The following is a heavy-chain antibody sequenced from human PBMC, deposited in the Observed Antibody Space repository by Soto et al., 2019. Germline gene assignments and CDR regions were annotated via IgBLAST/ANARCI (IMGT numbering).Heavy chain of an antibody. J-gene: IGHJ4*02. Sequence: PSETLSLTCAVYGGSFSTDYWSWIRQPPGKGPEWIGEINPSGGTNYNPSLKSRVTVSVATSKNQFSLKLSSVTAADTAVYYCARVLAARASRDFDYWGQGTQVTVSS. CDR2: INPSGGT. D-gene: IGHD6-6*01. CDR1: GGSFSTDY. V-gene: IGHV4-34*01. CDR3: ARVLAARASRDFDY.